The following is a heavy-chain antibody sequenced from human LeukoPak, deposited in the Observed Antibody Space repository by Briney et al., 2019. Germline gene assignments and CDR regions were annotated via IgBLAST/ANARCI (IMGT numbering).Heavy chain of an antibody. V-gene: IGHV1-69*04. CDR3: ARAPAAGLDY. CDR2: IVPILGIA. CDR1: GGTFSSYA. D-gene: IGHD6-13*01. Sequence: GASVKVSCKASGGTFSSYAISWVRQAPGQGLEWRGRIVPILGIANYAQKFQGRVTITRDTSARTAYMELSSLRSEDTAVYYCARAPAAGLDYWGQGTLVPVSS. J-gene: IGHJ4*02.